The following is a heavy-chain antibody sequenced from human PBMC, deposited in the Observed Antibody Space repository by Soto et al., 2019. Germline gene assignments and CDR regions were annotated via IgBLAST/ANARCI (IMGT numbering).Heavy chain of an antibody. D-gene: IGHD5-18*01. CDR2: IYYSGST. Sequence: KSSETLSLTCTVSGGSVSSGSYYWSWIRQPPGKGLEWIGYIYYSGSTNYNPSLKSRVTISVDTSKNQFSLKLSSVTAADTAVYYCARALTAMVYFDYWGQGTLVTVSS. J-gene: IGHJ4*02. V-gene: IGHV4-61*01. CDR3: ARALTAMVYFDY. CDR1: GGSVSSGSYY.